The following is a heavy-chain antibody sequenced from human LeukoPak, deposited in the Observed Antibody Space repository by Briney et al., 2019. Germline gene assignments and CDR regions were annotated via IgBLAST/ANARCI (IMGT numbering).Heavy chain of an antibody. D-gene: IGHD3-10*01. J-gene: IGHJ6*02. Sequence: SCKSSGGTFSSYAMHWVRQAPGKGLERVAVISYDGSNKYYADSVKGRFTISRDNSKNTLYLQMNSLRAEDTAVYYCARDCSPITDVYYSYGMDVWGQRNTVTVSS. CDR3: ARDCSPITDVYYSYGMDV. V-gene: IGHV3-30-3*01. CDR1: GGTFSSYA. CDR2: ISYDGSNK.